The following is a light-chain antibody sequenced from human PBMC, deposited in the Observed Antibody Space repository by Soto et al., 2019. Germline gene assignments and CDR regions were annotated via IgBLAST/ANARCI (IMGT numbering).Light chain of an antibody. V-gene: IGLV2-8*01. Sequence: QSALTQPPSASGSPGQSVTISCTGTSSDVGGYNYVSWYQQHPGKAPKLMIYEVTKRPSGVPGRFSASKSGNTASLTVSGLQAEDEADYYCSSYTGSNSYVFGTETKLTVL. CDR2: EVT. CDR1: SSDVGGYNY. CDR3: SSYTGSNSYV. J-gene: IGLJ1*01.